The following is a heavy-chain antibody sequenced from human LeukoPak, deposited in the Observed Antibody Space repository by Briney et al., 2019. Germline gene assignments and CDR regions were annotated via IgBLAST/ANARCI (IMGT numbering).Heavy chain of an antibody. Sequence: ASVKVSCKASGGTSTSYAISWVRQAPGQGLEWMGRIIPILGIANYAQTFQGRVTITADKSTSTAYMELSSLRSEDTAVYYCARDSATVVTPRGMDVWGQGTMVTVSS. CDR3: ARDSATVVTPRGMDV. CDR2: IIPILGIA. CDR1: GGTSTSYA. V-gene: IGHV1-69*04. D-gene: IGHD4-23*01. J-gene: IGHJ3*01.